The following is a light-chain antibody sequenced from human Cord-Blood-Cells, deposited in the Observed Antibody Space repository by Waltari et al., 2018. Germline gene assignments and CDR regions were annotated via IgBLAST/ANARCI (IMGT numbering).Light chain of an antibody. CDR2: WAS. V-gene: IGKV4-1*01. CDR3: QQYYSTLWT. J-gene: IGKJ1*01. Sequence: DIVMTQSPDSLAVSLCVRTTINCKSSQSVLYSSNNKNYLAWYQQKPGQPPKLLIYWASTRESGVPDRFSGSGSGTDFTLTISSLQAEDVAVYYCQQYYSTLWTFGQGTKVEIK. CDR1: QSVLYSSNNKNY.